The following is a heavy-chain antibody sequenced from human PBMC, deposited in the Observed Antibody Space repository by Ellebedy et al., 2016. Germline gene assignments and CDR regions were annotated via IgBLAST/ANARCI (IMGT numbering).Heavy chain of an antibody. CDR2: LNQDGSEK. CDR3: ASAPKPSVGAIHY. CDR1: GFTFSSHW. J-gene: IGHJ4*02. Sequence: GGSLRLSCTASGFTFSSHWMTWVRQGPGKGLEWVANLNQDGSEKYYVGSVKGRFTISRDNAKNSLYLQMNSLRADDTAVYYCASAPKPSVGAIHYWGQGTLVTVSS. V-gene: IGHV3-7*01. D-gene: IGHD1-26*01.